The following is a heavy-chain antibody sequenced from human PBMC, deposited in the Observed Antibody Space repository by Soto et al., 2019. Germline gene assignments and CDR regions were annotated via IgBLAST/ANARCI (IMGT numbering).Heavy chain of an antibody. D-gene: IGHD1-26*01. Sequence: GASVKVSCKALGNTFSYRYLHWVRRAPGQALEWMGWITPFSGDVHYAQKFQERVTLTRDRSINTAYMRMSSLRSEDTAIYFCASGGAGSGPFTWELPDHWGQGTLVTVSS. J-gene: IGHJ4*02. V-gene: IGHV1-45*02. CDR1: GNTFSYRY. CDR2: ITPFSGDV. CDR3: ASGGAGSGPFTWELPDH.